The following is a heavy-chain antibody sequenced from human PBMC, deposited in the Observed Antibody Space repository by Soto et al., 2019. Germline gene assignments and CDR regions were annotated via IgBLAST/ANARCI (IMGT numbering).Heavy chain of an antibody. Sequence: EVQLVESGGGLVQPGRSLRLSCAASGFTFDDYAMHWVRQAPGKGLEWVSGISWNSGSIGYADSVKGRFTISRDNAKNSLYLQMNSLRAEDTALYYCAKGAYTVDTAMDYFDYWGQGTLVTVSS. CDR3: AKGAYTVDTAMDYFDY. D-gene: IGHD5-18*01. CDR2: ISWNSGSI. J-gene: IGHJ4*02. CDR1: GFTFDDYA. V-gene: IGHV3-9*01.